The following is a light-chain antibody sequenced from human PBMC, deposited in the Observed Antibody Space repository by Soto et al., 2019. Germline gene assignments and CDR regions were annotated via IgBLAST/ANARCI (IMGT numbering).Light chain of an antibody. CDR3: LQDYNYPRT. J-gene: IGKJ1*01. V-gene: IGKV1-6*01. CDR1: QGIRND. Sequence: AIQMTQSPPSLSASVGHRVTITCRASQGIRNDLAWYQQKPGQAPKVLIYAASSLQSGVPSRFSGSGSGTDFTLTIGSLQPEDSATYYCLQDYNYPRTFGQGTKVEIK. CDR2: AAS.